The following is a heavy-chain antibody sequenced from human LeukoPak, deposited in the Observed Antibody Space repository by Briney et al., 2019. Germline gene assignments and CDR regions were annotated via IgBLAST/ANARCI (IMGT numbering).Heavy chain of an antibody. V-gene: IGHV1-69*13. J-gene: IGHJ3*02. CDR2: IIPIFGTA. Sequence: WASVKVSCKASGGTFSSYAISWVRQAPGQGLEWMGGIIPIFGTANYAQKFQGRVTITADESTSTAYMELSSLRSEDTAVYYCARAEAAAGTGLGAFDIWGQGTMVTVSS. CDR3: ARAEAAAGTGLGAFDI. D-gene: IGHD6-13*01. CDR1: GGTFSSYA.